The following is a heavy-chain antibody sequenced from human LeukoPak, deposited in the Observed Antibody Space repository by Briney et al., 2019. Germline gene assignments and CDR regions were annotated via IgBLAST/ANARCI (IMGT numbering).Heavy chain of an antibody. CDR2: IYYSGST. CDR1: GGSISSYY. Sequence: SETLSLTCTVSGGSISSYYWSWIRQPPGKGLEWIGYIYYSGSTNYNPSLESRVTISVDTSKNQFSLTLSSVTAADTAVYYCARRGFNSGFYYFDYWGQGTLVTVSS. D-gene: IGHD6-19*01. J-gene: IGHJ4*02. CDR3: ARRGFNSGFYYFDY. V-gene: IGHV4-59*08.